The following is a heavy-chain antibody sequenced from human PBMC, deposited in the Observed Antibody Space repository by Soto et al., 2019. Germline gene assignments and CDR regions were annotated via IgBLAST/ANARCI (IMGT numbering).Heavy chain of an antibody. CDR1: GGSIGTYY. CDR3: ASFSGFCIIPSCYSNGMNV. Sequence: PSETLSLTCTVSGGSIGTYYWSWIRQPPGKGLEWIGYIYYSGSTNYNPSLKSRVTISVDTSKNQFSLKLSSVTAADTAVYYCASFSGFCIIPSCYSNGMNVWGQGTRVTVS. CDR2: IYYSGST. J-gene: IGHJ6*02. D-gene: IGHD2-2*03. V-gene: IGHV4-59*01.